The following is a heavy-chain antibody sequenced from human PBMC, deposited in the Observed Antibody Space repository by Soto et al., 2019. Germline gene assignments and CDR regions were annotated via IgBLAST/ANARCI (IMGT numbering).Heavy chain of an antibody. Sequence: ASVKVSCKASGYTFASNAMQWVRQAPGQRLEWMGWINAGNGNTKYSQKFQGRVTITRDTSASTAYMELSSLRSEDTAVYYCARTTDYYDSSGYYYWGQGTLVTVSS. CDR2: INAGNGNT. CDR3: ARTTDYYDSSGYYY. J-gene: IGHJ4*02. V-gene: IGHV1-3*01. D-gene: IGHD3-22*01. CDR1: GYTFASNA.